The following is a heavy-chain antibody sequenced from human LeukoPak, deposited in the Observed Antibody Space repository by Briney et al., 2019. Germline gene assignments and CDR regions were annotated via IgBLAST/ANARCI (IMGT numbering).Heavy chain of an antibody. CDR2: ISSSSSYI. CDR1: GFTFSSYS. CDR3: AISLPQLDY. J-gene: IGHJ4*02. Sequence: GGSLRLSCAASGFTFSSYSMNWVRQAPGKGLEWVSSISSSSSYIYYADSVKGRFTISRDNAKNSPYLQMNSLRAEDTAVYYCAISLPQLDYWGQGTLVTVSS. V-gene: IGHV3-21*01.